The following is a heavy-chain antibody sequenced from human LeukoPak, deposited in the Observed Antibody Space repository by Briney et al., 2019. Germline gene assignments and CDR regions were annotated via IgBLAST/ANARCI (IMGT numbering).Heavy chain of an antibody. CDR2: ISFSSSSI. Sequence: PGGSLRLSCAASGFTFSTYNMNWVRRAPGKGLEWVSYISFSSSSIYYADSVKGRFTISRDNAKKSLDLQMNSLRDEDTALYYCARARGERSGSSYSYFDFWGQGTLVTVSS. J-gene: IGHJ4*02. D-gene: IGHD1-26*01. CDR1: GFTFSTYN. CDR3: ARARGERSGSSYSYFDF. V-gene: IGHV3-48*02.